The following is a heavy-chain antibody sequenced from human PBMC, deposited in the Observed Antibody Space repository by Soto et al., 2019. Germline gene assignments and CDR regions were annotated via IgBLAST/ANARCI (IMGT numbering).Heavy chain of an antibody. CDR3: ARTLLTADWYFDL. V-gene: IGHV3-21*06. CDR1: GFTFNSYS. J-gene: IGHJ2*01. Sequence: PGGSLRLSCAASGFTFNSYSMNWVRQAPGKGLEWVSSISSSYIYYTDSVEGRFTISRDNAKNSLSLQMNSLRAEDTAVYYCARTLLTADWYFDLWGRGTLVTVSS. D-gene: IGHD7-27*01. CDR2: ISSSYI.